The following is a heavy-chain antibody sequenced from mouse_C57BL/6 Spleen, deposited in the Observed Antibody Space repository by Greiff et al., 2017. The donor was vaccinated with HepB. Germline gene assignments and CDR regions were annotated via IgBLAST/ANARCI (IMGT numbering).Heavy chain of an antibody. CDR3: ARRDGSRAFDY. CDR2: IYPGDGDT. J-gene: IGHJ2*01. D-gene: IGHD1-1*01. Sequence: QVQLKESGPELVKPGASVKISCKASGYAFSSSWMNWVKQRPGKGLEWIGRIYPGDGDTNYNGKFKGKATLTADKSSSTAYMQLSSLTSEDSAVYFCARRDGSRAFDYWGQGTTLTVSS. CDR1: GYAFSSSW. V-gene: IGHV1-82*01.